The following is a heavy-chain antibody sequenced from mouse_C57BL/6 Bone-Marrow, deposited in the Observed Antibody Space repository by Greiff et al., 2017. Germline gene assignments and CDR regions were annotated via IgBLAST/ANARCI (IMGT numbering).Heavy chain of an antibody. V-gene: IGHV5-4*03. Sequence: EVKLEESGGGLVKPGGSLKLSCAASGFTFSSYAMSWVRQTPEKRLEWVATISDGGSYTYYPDNVKGRFTISRDNAKNNLYLQMSHLKSEDTAMYYCARSSIQAWFAYWGQGTLVTVSA. CDR1: GFTFSSYA. D-gene: IGHD2-10*02. CDR2: ISDGGSYT. J-gene: IGHJ3*01. CDR3: ARSSIQAWFAY.